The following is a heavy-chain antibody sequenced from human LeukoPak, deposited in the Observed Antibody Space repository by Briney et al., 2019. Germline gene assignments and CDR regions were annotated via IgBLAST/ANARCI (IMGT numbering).Heavy chain of an antibody. V-gene: IGHV3-23*01. J-gene: IGHJ4*02. Sequence: GGSLRLSCAASGFTFSSYAMSWVRQAPGKGLECVSAISGSGGSTYYADSVKGRFTISRDNSKNTLYLQMNSLRAEDTAVYYCAKDVWDIVVVVAAPVDYWGQGTLVTVSS. CDR2: ISGSGGST. CDR3: AKDVWDIVVVVAAPVDY. D-gene: IGHD2-15*01. CDR1: GFTFSSYA.